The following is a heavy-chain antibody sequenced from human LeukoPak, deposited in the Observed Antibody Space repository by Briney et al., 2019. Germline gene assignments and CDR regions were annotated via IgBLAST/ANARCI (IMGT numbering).Heavy chain of an antibody. D-gene: IGHD3-16*01. CDR1: GAPISSSNW. Sequence: PSETLSLTCAVSGAPISSSNWWSWVRQPPGKGLEWIGEIYHSGSTNYNPSLKSRVTISVDKSKNQFSLKLSSVTAADTAVYYCARGEFDGGVYFDYWGQGTLVTVSS. V-gene: IGHV4-4*02. CDR3: ARGEFDGGVYFDY. J-gene: IGHJ4*02. CDR2: IYHSGST.